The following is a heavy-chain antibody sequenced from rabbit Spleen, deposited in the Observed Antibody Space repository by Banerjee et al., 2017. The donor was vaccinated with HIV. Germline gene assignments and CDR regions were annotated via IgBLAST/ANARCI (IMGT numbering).Heavy chain of an antibody. CDR3: ARETSSGWGVVSFYFNL. Sequence: QEQLEASGGDLVKPEGSLTLTCTASGFYFSSRYYRCWVLQAPGKGLEWIACIYAGSSTSTYYATWAKGRFTISKTSSTTVTLQMTSLTAADTATYFCARETSSGWGVVSFYFNLWGPGTLVTVS. CDR1: GFYFSSRYY. V-gene: IGHV1S45*01. CDR2: IYAGSSTST. D-gene: IGHD4-1*01. J-gene: IGHJ4*01.